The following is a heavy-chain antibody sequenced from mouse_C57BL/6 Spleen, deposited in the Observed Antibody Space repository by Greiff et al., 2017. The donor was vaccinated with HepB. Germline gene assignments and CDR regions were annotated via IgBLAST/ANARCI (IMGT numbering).Heavy chain of an antibody. V-gene: IGHV1-50*01. J-gene: IGHJ2*01. Sequence: VQLQQSGAELVKPGASVKLSCKASGYTFTSYWMQWVKQRPGQGLEWIGEIDPSDSYTNYNQKFKGKATLTVDTSSSTAYMQLSSLTSEDSAVYYWARSLLRGRVFDYWGQGTTLTVSS. CDR1: GYTFTSYW. CDR2: IDPSDSYT. D-gene: IGHD3-3*01. CDR3: ARSLLRGRVFDY.